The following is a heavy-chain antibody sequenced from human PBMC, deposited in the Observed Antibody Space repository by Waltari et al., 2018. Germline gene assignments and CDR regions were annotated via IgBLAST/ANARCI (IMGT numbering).Heavy chain of an antibody. J-gene: IGHJ4*02. CDR3: AALTAHDY. CDR2: IYSAGNT. Sequence: EVQLVESGGGLVQPGGSLRLSCAASGLTVSNNYMSWVRQVPGKGREWVSLIYSAGNTYYADSVKGRFTISRDSSKNTLYLQMNSLRAEDTAVYYCAALTAHDYWGQGTLVTVSS. D-gene: IGHD7-27*01. V-gene: IGHV3-66*01. CDR1: GLTVSNNY.